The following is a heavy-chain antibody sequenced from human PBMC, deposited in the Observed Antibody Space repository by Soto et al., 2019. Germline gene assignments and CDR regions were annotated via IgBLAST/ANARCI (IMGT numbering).Heavy chain of an antibody. CDR2: IYPSDSDT. Sequence: PGESLSIWCKDSGDNFAGYWIAWVLQMPGKGLELMGIIYPSDSDTRYRPSFQGQVTISADKSIRSAYLQWSSLRASDTAMYYCARGGVSTRTFDYWGQGTTVTVSS. D-gene: IGHD3-3*01. CDR1: GDNFAGYW. V-gene: IGHV5-51*01. CDR3: ARGGVSTRTFDY. J-gene: IGHJ4*02.